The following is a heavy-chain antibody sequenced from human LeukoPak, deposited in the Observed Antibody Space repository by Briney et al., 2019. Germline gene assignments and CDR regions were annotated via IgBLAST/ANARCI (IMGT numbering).Heavy chain of an antibody. Sequence: GGSLRLSCAASGFTFRNYYMHWVRQAPGKGLEWVAVISLDGNNEYYADSVKGRFTISRDNAKNSLYLQMNSLRAEDTAVYYCARGIAAPEYYFDYWGQGTLVTVSS. CDR3: ARGIAAPEYYFDY. V-gene: IGHV3-30-3*01. J-gene: IGHJ4*02. D-gene: IGHD6-13*01. CDR1: GFTFRNYY. CDR2: ISLDGNNE.